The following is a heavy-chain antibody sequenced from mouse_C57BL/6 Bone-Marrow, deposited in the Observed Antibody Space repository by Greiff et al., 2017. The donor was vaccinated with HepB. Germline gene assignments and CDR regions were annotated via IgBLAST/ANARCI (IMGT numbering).Heavy chain of an antibody. CDR3: ARASTVVATNFDY. D-gene: IGHD1-1*01. CDR1: GFTFSSYA. Sequence: EVKLVESGGGLVKPGGSLKLSCAASGFTFSSYAMSWVRQTPEKRLEWVASISDGGSYTYYPDNVKGRFTISRDNAKNNLYLQMSHLKSEDTAMYYCARASTVVATNFDYWGQGTTLTVSS. V-gene: IGHV5-4*03. J-gene: IGHJ2*01. CDR2: ISDGGSYT.